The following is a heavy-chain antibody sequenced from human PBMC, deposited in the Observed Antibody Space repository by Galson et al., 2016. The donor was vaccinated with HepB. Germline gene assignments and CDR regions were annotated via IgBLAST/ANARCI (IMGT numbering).Heavy chain of an antibody. D-gene: IGHD2-15*01. V-gene: IGHV1-3*01. Sequence: SVKISCKASGYTFSSYALHWVRQAPGQRLEWLGWINAGSGYTKYSQNFQGRVTITRDTSAYTAYMELSSLRSEDTAVYYCARDGEVMVAATPYNWFGSWGQGTLVTVSS. CDR3: ARDGEVMVAATPYNWFGS. CDR1: GYTFSSYA. J-gene: IGHJ5*01. CDR2: INAGSGYT.